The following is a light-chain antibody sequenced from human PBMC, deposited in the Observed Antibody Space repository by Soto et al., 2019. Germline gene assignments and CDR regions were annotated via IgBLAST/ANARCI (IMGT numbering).Light chain of an antibody. CDR2: GVD. V-gene: IGLV2-11*01. CDR3: CSFAGYTAWV. J-gene: IGLJ3*02. Sequence: QSALAQPRSVSGSPGQSVTISCTGSNSDVGAYAHVSWYQQFPGKVPKLIIFGVDQRPSGVPDRFSGAKSANTASLTISGLRAEDEADYYCCSFAGYTAWVFGGGTKLTVL. CDR1: NSDVGAYAH.